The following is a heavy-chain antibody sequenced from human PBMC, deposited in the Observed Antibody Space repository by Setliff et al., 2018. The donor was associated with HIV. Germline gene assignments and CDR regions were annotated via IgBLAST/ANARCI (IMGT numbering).Heavy chain of an antibody. J-gene: IGHJ3*02. V-gene: IGHV5-51*01. CDR3: ARFYGSYDVGGFDI. CDR2: IYPGDSDT. CDR1: GYSFTKYW. Sequence: PGESLKISCEGSGYSFTKYWIGWVRQMPGKGLEWMGIIYPGDSDTRYSPSFQGQVTISVDESISTAYLQWSSLKASDTAFYYCARFYGSYDVGGFDIWGQGTKVTVSS. D-gene: IGHD3-16*01.